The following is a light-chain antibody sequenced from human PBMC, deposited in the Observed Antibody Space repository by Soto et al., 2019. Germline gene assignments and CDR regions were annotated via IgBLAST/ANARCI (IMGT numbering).Light chain of an antibody. CDR1: QSVSSSY. Sequence: ELVLTQSPGTLSLSPGERATLSCRASQSVSSSYLAWYQQKPGQAPRLLIYGASSRATGIPDRFSGSGSGTDFTLTISRLETEDFAVYYFQQYGSFSITLGQGTRVEIK. J-gene: IGKJ5*01. CDR2: GAS. V-gene: IGKV3-20*01. CDR3: QQYGSFSIT.